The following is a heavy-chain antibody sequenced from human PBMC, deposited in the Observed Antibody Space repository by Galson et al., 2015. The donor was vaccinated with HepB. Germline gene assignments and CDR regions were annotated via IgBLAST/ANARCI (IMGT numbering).Heavy chain of an antibody. Sequence: SETLSLTCTVSGGSISSYYWSWTRQPAGEGLEWLGRIYTRGRSNYNPSLKSRVTMSVDTSKNQFSLKLSSVTPADTAVYYCATSPTVVQLKRPDYYYYIDVWGKGTTVTVSS. CDR2: IYTRGRS. J-gene: IGHJ6*03. D-gene: IGHD1-1*01. V-gene: IGHV4-4*07. CDR1: GGSISSYY. CDR3: ATSPTVVQLKRPDYYYYIDV.